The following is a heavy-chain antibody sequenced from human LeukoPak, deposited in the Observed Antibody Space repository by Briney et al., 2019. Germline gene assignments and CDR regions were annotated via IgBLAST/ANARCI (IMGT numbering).Heavy chain of an antibody. CDR2: IYTSGST. CDR1: GGSISSYY. V-gene: IGHV4-4*07. Sequence: SETLSLTCTVSGGSISSYYWSWIRQPAGKGLEWIGRIYTSGSTNYNPSLKSRVTMSVDTSKNQFSLKLSSVTAADTAVYYCARGGRFLEWLPHYYYYYMDVWGKGTTVTVSS. J-gene: IGHJ6*03. CDR3: ARGGRFLEWLPHYYYYYMDV. D-gene: IGHD3-3*01.